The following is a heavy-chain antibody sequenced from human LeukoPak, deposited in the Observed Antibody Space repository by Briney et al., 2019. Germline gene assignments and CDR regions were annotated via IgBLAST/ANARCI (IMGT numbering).Heavy chain of an antibody. CDR2: IYSGGST. CDR1: GFTVSRNY. Sequence: PGGSLRLSCAASGFTVSRNYMSWVRQAPGKGLEWVSVIYSGGSTNYADSVKGRFTISRDNVKNTLYLQMNSLRVEDTAVYYCARDGSSGWSGIDYWGQGTLVTVSS. V-gene: IGHV3-66*02. D-gene: IGHD6-19*01. CDR3: ARDGSSGWSGIDY. J-gene: IGHJ4*02.